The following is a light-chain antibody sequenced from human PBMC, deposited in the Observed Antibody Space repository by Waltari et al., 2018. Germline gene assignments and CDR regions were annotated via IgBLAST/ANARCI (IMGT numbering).Light chain of an antibody. CDR3: QQYNPSSPWT. CDR1: QSVSSW. CDR2: KAS. Sequence: DIHMTQSPSTLSASVGDRVTITCRATQSVSSWLAWYQQKPNKAPKLLIYKASTLETGVPSRVSGSGSGTEFSLTIDSLQPEDFATYYCQQYNPSSPWTFGQGTKV. V-gene: IGKV1-5*03. J-gene: IGKJ1*01.